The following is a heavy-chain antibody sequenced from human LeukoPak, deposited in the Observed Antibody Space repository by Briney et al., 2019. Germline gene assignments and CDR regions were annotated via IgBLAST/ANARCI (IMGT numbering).Heavy chain of an antibody. D-gene: IGHD3-9*01. CDR2: MWYDGSNE. Sequence: QPGGSLRLSCAASGFTFSSYAMSWVRQAPGKGLEWVAVMWYDGSNEYYADSVKGRFTISRDNSKNTLYLQMNSLRVEDTAVYYCARERRYFDWIPDGMDVWGQGTTVTVSS. CDR1: GFTFSSYA. CDR3: ARERRYFDWIPDGMDV. V-gene: IGHV3-33*08. J-gene: IGHJ6*02.